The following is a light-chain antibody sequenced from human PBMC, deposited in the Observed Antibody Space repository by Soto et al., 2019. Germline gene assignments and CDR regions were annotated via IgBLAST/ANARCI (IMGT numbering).Light chain of an antibody. V-gene: IGLV2-8*01. Sequence: QSVLTQPPSASGSPLQSVTTSCTGSSSDVGGYNYVSWYQQHPGKAPKLMIYEVSKRPSGVPDRFSGSKSGNTASLTVSGLQAEDEADYYCSSYAGSNNFDVFGTGTKVTVL. J-gene: IGLJ1*01. CDR3: SSYAGSNNFDV. CDR2: EVS. CDR1: SSDVGGYNY.